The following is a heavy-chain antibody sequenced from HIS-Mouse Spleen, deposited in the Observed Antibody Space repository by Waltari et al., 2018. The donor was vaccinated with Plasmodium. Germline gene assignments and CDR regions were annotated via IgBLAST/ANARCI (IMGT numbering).Heavy chain of an antibody. D-gene: IGHD6-13*01. CDR2: IKQDGSEK. CDR1: GFPFSSYW. Sequence: EVQLVEPGGGLVQPGGSLRLSCAASGFPFSSYWMSWVRQAPGKGLEWVANIKQDGSEKYYGDSVKGRFTISRDNAKNSLYLQMNSLRAEDTAVYYCASSWYWYFDLWGRGTLVTVSS. J-gene: IGHJ2*01. CDR3: ASSWYWYFDL. V-gene: IGHV3-7*01.